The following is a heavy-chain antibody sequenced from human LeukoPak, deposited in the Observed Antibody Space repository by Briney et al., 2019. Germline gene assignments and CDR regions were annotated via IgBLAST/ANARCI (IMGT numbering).Heavy chain of an antibody. CDR1: GYTFTSYY. CDR3: AREWGSSWYDY. D-gene: IGHD6-13*01. CDR2: INPSGGST. J-gene: IGHJ4*02. V-gene: IGHV1-46*01. Sequence: ASVKVSCKASGYTFTSYYMHWVRQAPGQGLEWMGIINPSGGSTSYAQKFQGRVTVTRDMSTSTVYMELSSLRSEDTAVYYCAREWGSSWYDYWGQGTLVTVSS.